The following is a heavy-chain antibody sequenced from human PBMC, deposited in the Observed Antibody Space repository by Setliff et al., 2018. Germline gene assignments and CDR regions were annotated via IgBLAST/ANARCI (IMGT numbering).Heavy chain of an antibody. CDR2: IRSKAYGGTT. V-gene: IGHV3-49*04. D-gene: IGHD6-19*01. Sequence: GGSLRLSCTASGFTFGDYAMSWVRQAPGKGLEWVGFIRSKAYGGTTEYAASVKGRFTISRDDSKSIAYLQMNSLKTEDTAVYYCTTGYISGYYIGHWGLGTLVTVSS. CDR1: GFTFGDYA. CDR3: TTGYISGYYIGH. J-gene: IGHJ4*02.